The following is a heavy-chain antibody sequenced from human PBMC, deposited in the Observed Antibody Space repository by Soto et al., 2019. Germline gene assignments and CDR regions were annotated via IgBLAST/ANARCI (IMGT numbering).Heavy chain of an antibody. D-gene: IGHD4-17*01. CDR3: ASTVATPYGGYYNMDV. CDR1: GGSLSRYA. Sequence: PVKVSCKASGGSLSRYATIWVRQAPGQGPEWMGEIIPIFGTTNYAQKFQDRVTITAAESTTTAYMEVSSLRSADTAVYYCASTVATPYGGYYNMDVWGQGTTVT. V-gene: IGHV1-69*13. J-gene: IGHJ6*02. CDR2: IIPIFGTT.